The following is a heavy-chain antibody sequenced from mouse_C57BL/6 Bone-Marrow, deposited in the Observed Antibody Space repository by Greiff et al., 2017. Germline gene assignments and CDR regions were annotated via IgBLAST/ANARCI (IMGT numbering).Heavy chain of an antibody. CDR2: IYPRSGNT. D-gene: IGHD4-1*01. Sequence: QVHVKQSGAELARPGASVKLSCKASGYTFTSYGISWVKQRTGQGLEWIGEIYPRSGNTYYNEKFKGKATVTADKSSSTAYMELRSLSSEASAVYFYARKLGREEYYLDYWGQGTTLTVSS. CDR3: ARKLGREEYYLDY. CDR1: GYTFTSYG. J-gene: IGHJ2*01. V-gene: IGHV1-81*01.